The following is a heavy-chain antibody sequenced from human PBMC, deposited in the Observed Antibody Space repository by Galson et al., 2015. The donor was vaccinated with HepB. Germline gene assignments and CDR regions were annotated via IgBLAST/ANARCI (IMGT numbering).Heavy chain of an antibody. D-gene: IGHD6-19*01. CDR3: AGDWGTSGWLH. CDR2: INSGGSA. Sequence: SLRLSCAVSGFTVSKYYVSWVRQTPGKELEWVSFINSGGSAYYADSVKGRFTISRDNSKNTLYLQMNSLRPEDTAVYYCAGDWGTSGWLHWGQGTLVTVSS. V-gene: IGHV3-53*05. CDR1: GFTVSKYY. J-gene: IGHJ4*02.